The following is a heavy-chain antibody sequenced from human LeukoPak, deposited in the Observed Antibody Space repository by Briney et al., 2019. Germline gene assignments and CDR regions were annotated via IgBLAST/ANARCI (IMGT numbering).Heavy chain of an antibody. CDR1: GYTFTGYY. D-gene: IGHD3-9*01. CDR3: ARARNFDWLLPYYFDY. Sequence: ASVKVSCKASGYTFTGYYMHWVRQAPGQGLEWMGWVNPNSGGTNYAQKFQGRVTMTRDTSISTAYMELSRLRSDDTAVYYCARARNFDWLLPYYFDYWGQGTLVTVSS. CDR2: VNPNSGGT. J-gene: IGHJ4*02. V-gene: IGHV1-2*02.